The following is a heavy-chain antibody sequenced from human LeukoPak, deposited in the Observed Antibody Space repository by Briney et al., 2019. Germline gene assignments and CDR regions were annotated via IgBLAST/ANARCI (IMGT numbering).Heavy chain of an antibody. Sequence: GGSLRLSCAASGFTFDDYAMHWVRQAPGKGLEWVSGISWNSGSIGYADSVKGRFTISRDNAKNSLYLQMNSLRAEDTALYYCAKAKLLTSWFDPWGQGALVTVSS. CDR2: ISWNSGSI. D-gene: IGHD4/OR15-4a*01. V-gene: IGHV3-9*01. J-gene: IGHJ5*02. CDR3: AKAKLLTSWFDP. CDR1: GFTFDDYA.